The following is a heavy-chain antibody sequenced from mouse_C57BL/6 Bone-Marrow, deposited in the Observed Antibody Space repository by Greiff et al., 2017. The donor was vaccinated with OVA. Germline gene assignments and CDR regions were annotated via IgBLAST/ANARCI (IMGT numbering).Heavy chain of an antibody. D-gene: IGHD2-3*01. CDR3: ARGRDGYYWYFDV. J-gene: IGHJ1*03. CDR2: ISYSGST. CDR1: GYSITSGYD. Sequence: EVQLQESGPGMVKPSQSLSLTCTVTGYSITSGYDWNWIRHFPGNKLEWMGYISYSGSTNYNHSLKSRISITHDTSKNHFFLKLNSVTTEDTATYYCARGRDGYYWYFDVWGTGTTVTVSS. V-gene: IGHV3-1*01.